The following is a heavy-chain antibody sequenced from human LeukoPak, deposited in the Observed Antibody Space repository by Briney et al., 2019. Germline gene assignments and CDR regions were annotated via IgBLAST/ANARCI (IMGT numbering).Heavy chain of an antibody. D-gene: IGHD1-26*01. CDR2: IKPRDGGT. CDR1: GYTFTSWF. CDR3: VRGDSGSYSY. J-gene: IGHJ4*02. V-gene: IGHV1-46*01. Sequence: ASVKLSCKPSGYTFTSWFMHWVRQAPGQGLDWMGLIKPRDGGTIYAEKFQGRVTLTGDTATSTFYMELSSLRSEDTAVYFCVRGDSGSYSYWGQGTLVTVSS.